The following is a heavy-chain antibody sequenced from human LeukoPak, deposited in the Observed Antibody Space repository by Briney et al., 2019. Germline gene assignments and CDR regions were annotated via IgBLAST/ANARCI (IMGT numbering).Heavy chain of an antibody. V-gene: IGHV1-2*02. CDR3: ARGDTAMATRYYYYMDV. CDR1: GYTFTGYY. CDR2: INPNSGGT. Sequence: ASVKVSCKASGYTFTGYYMHWVRQAPGQGLEWMGWINPNSGGTNYAQKFQGRVTMTWDTSISTAYMELSRLRSDDTAVYYCARGDTAMATRYYYYMDVWGKGTTVTVSS. D-gene: IGHD5-18*01. J-gene: IGHJ6*03.